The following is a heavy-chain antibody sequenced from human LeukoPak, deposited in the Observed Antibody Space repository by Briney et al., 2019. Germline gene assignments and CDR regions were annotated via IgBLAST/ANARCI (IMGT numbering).Heavy chain of an antibody. Sequence: SETLSLTCVVYGGSFSGYFWSWICKPPGKGLEWMGEITPSGSTNYSPSLKRRVSLSIDTTTKKLSLSLTSVASAPSPLYYCARSVYSDSRDYWGQGTLGTVSS. D-gene: IGHD3-22*01. V-gene: IGHV4-34*01. J-gene: IGHJ4*02. CDR3: ARSVYSDSRDY. CDR2: ITPSGST. CDR1: GGSFSGYF.